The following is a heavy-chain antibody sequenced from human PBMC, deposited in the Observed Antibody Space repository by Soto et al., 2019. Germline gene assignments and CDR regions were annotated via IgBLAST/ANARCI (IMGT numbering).Heavy chain of an antibody. J-gene: IGHJ6*02. V-gene: IGHV1-18*04. CDR2: ISGYNGNT. Sequence: QVQLVQSGAEVKKPGASVRVSCKTSGYTFSNYGISWVRQAPGQGLEWMGWISGYNGNTNSAQKFQGRVTITADESTNTAYMDLGSLRSEDSAVYYCASGRITVVGSRAYYSMDVWGQGTTVTVSS. CDR3: ASGRITVVGSRAYYSMDV. CDR1: GYTFSNYG. D-gene: IGHD6-19*01.